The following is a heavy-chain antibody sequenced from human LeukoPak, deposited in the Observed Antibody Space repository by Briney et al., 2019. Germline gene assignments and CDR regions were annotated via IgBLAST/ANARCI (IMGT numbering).Heavy chain of an antibody. V-gene: IGHV3-74*01. CDR1: GFTFSNYW. J-gene: IGHJ4*02. D-gene: IGHD2-2*03. CDR3: ARAGYCTRTSCYVDY. Sequence: PGGSLRLSCAASGFTFSNYWMHWVRQASGKGLGWVSRIDIDGSSTSYADSVKGRFTISRDNAKNTLYLQMNSLRAEDTAVYYCARAGYCTRTSCYVDYWGQGTLVTVSS. CDR2: IDIDGSST.